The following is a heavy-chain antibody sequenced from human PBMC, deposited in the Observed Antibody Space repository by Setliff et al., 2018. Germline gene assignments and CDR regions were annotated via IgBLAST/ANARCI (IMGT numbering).Heavy chain of an antibody. D-gene: IGHD2-21*02. CDR1: GGTFSSSG. J-gene: IGHJ3*01. CDR2: FIPILGAT. CDR3: ALSSLSLCSGGDCPNAFDV. Sequence: GASVKVSCKSSGGTFSSSGITWVRQAPGQGLQWLGRFIPILGATNYAQNFQGRVTITADESTSTAYMEMRSLRSDDTAVYYCALSSLSLCSGGDCPNAFDVWGQGTLVTVSS. V-gene: IGHV1-69*13.